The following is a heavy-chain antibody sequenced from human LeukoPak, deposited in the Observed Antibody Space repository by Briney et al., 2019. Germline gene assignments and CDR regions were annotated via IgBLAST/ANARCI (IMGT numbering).Heavy chain of an antibody. CDR3: VKGAQQWLPQTYFDS. V-gene: IGHV3-74*01. Sequence: GGSLRLSCAASGFIFRNYWMHWVRQAPGKGPVWVSHINKDGTNTKYADSVKGRFTISRDNAKNTLYLQMNSLRAEDTAVYYCVKGAQQWLPQTYFDSWGQGTLVTVSS. J-gene: IGHJ4*02. CDR2: INKDGTNT. CDR1: GFIFRNYW. D-gene: IGHD6-19*01.